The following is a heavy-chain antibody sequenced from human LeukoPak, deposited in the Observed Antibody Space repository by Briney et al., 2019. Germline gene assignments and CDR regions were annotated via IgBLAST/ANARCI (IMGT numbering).Heavy chain of an antibody. CDR2: IYYSGST. CDR3: ARQSSGRSYGSGSSPLYYFDC. Sequence: SETLSLTCTVSGGSISSYYWSWIRQPPGKGLEWIGHIYYSGSTSYNPSLKSRVTISVDTSKSQFSLKVSSVTAADTAVYSCARQSSGRSYGSGSSPLYYFDCWGQGILVTVSS. V-gene: IGHV4-59*08. J-gene: IGHJ4*02. CDR1: GGSISSYY. D-gene: IGHD3-10*01.